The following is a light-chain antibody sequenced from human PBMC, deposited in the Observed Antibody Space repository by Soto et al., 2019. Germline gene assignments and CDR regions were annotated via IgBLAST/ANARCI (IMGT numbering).Light chain of an antibody. Sequence: EIVMTQSPATLSVSPGERVTLSFRASQSVSSYLAWYQQKPGQAPRLLIYGASTGATGIPARFSGSGSGTEFILTISSLQSEDFAVYYCQQYSKWPLTFGGGTKVDIK. CDR1: QSVSSY. CDR2: GAS. J-gene: IGKJ4*01. CDR3: QQYSKWPLT. V-gene: IGKV3-15*01.